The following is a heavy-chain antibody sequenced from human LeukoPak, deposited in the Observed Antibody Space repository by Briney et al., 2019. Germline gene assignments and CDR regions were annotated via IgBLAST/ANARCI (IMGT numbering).Heavy chain of an antibody. V-gene: IGHV3-48*03. J-gene: IGHJ4*02. Sequence: GGSLRLSCAASGFTFSSYEMNWVRQAPGKGLEWVSYISSSGSTIYYADSVKGRFTISRDNAKNSLYLQMNSLRAEDTAVYYCARGFAAPGPLGYWGQGTLVTVSS. CDR2: ISSSGSTI. CDR3: ARGFAAPGPLGY. D-gene: IGHD3-10*01. CDR1: GFTFSSYE.